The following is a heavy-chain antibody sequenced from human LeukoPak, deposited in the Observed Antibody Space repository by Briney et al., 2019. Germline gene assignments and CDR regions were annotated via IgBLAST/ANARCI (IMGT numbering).Heavy chain of an antibody. Sequence: ASVKVSCKASGYXFTAYYIHWMRQAPGQGPEWMGWINPNSGGTNFAQKFQGRVTMTSDTSISTAYMELSSLRSDDTAIYYCARAKVLVPDHWGQGTLVTVSS. CDR2: INPNSGGT. J-gene: IGHJ4*02. CDR1: GYXFTAYY. CDR3: ARAKVLVPDH. V-gene: IGHV1-2*02.